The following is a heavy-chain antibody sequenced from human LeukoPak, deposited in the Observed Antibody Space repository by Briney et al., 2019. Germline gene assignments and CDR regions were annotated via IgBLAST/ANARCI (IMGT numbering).Heavy chain of an antibody. D-gene: IGHD3-10*01. Sequence: ASVKVSCKASGGTFSSYAISWVRQAPGQGLEWMGGIIPIFGTANYAQKFQGRVTITADKSTSTAYMELSSLRSEDTAVYYCAGSRDYYGSGSYPGSYYYYYYMDVWGKGTTVTISS. CDR3: AGSRDYYGSGSYPGSYYYYYYMDV. V-gene: IGHV1-69*06. CDR2: IIPIFGTA. J-gene: IGHJ6*03. CDR1: GGTFSSYA.